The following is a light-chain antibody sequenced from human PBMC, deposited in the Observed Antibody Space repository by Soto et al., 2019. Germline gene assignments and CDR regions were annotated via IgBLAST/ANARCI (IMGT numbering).Light chain of an antibody. CDR1: SSNIGAGYD. CDR3: QSYDSSLSAVV. CDR2: QNN. J-gene: IGLJ2*01. Sequence: QSVLTQPPSVSGAPGQRVSISCTGSSSNIGAGYDVHWYEHLQGTAPKLLIYQNNNRPSGVPDRFSGSKSGTSASLAITGLQAEDEADYYCQSYDSSLSAVVFGGGTKLPS. V-gene: IGLV1-40*01.